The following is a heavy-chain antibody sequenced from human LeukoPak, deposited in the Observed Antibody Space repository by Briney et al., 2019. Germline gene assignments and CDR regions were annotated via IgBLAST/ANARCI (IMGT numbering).Heavy chain of an antibody. V-gene: IGHV3-23*01. CDR3: AKDRVDSIAVAGTLGYFDY. CDR2: ISGSGGST. J-gene: IGHJ4*02. Sequence: GGSLRLSCAASGFTFSSYAMSWVRQAPGKGLEWVSAISGSGGSTYYADSVKGRFTISRDNSKNTLYLQMNSLRAEDTAVYYCAKDRVDSIAVAGTLGYFDYWGQGTLVTVSS. CDR1: GFTFSSYA. D-gene: IGHD6-19*01.